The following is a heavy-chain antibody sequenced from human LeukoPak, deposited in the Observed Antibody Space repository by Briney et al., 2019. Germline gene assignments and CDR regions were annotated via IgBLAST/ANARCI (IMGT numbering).Heavy chain of an antibody. D-gene: IGHD4-17*01. CDR2: IMNKANSYAS. Sequence: GGSLRLSCAASGLTFSGSAMHWVRQASGKGLEWVGRIMNKANSYASVYAASVKGSFTISRDDSKNTAYLQMNSLKTEDTAVYYCTRQTTVTTWWFDPWGQGTLVTASA. CDR3: TRQTTVTTWWFDP. J-gene: IGHJ5*02. CDR1: GLTFSGSA. V-gene: IGHV3-73*01.